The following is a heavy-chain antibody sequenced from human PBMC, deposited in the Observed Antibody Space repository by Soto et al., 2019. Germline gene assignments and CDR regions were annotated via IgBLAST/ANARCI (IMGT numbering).Heavy chain of an antibody. J-gene: IGHJ6*02. CDR2: ISGSGSSV. CDR1: GFTFSHYV. Sequence: GGSLRLSCAASGFTFSHYVLSWVRQSPERGLEWVSSISGSGSSVYVADSVRGRFIMSRDLSTNTVSLQMNSLRAEDTAVYYCAKVRASYLSASYFYYGLDVWGQGTTVTVSS. V-gene: IGHV3-23*01. CDR3: AKVRASYLSASYFYYGLDV. D-gene: IGHD3-10*01.